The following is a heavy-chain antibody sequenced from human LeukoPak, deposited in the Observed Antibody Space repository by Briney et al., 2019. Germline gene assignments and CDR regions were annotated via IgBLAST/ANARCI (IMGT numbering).Heavy chain of an antibody. V-gene: IGHV1-3*01. CDR3: ARDRYYYDSSGYYPDY. Sequence: ASVKVSCKTSGYTFTTYAIHWVRQAPGQRPEWMGWINAGNGNTQFSQKFQGRVTITRDTSASTAYMELSRLRSDDTAVYYCARDRYYYDSSGYYPDYWGQGTLVTVSS. D-gene: IGHD3-22*01. J-gene: IGHJ4*02. CDR2: INAGNGNT. CDR1: GYTFTTYA.